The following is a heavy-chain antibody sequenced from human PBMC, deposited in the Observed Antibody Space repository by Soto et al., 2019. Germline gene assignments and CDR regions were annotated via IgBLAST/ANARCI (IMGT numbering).Heavy chain of an antibody. D-gene: IGHD3-22*01. J-gene: IGHJ6*02. CDR3: ARGAVYYYDSRWNYYGMDV. V-gene: IGHV1-2*04. Sequence: QMQLVQSGAEVKKPGASVKVSCKASGYTFTGYYMHWVRQAPGQGLEWMGWINPNSGGTNYAQKFQGWVTMTRDTSISTAYMELSRLRSDDTAVYYCARGAVYYYDSRWNYYGMDVWGQGTTVTVSS. CDR2: INPNSGGT. CDR1: GYTFTGYY.